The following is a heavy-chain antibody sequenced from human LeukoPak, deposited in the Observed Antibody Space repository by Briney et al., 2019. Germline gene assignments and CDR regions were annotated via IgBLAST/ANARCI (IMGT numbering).Heavy chain of an antibody. CDR1: GFTFSSYS. CDR3: ARGYCSSTSCPHFDY. J-gene: IGHJ4*02. V-gene: IGHV3-53*01. Sequence: GGSLRLSCAASGFTFSSYSMNWVRQAPGKGLEWVSVIYSGGSTYYADSVKGRFTISRDNSKNTMYLQMNSLRAEDTAVYYCARGYCSSTSCPHFDYWGQGTLVTVSS. D-gene: IGHD2-2*01. CDR2: IYSGGST.